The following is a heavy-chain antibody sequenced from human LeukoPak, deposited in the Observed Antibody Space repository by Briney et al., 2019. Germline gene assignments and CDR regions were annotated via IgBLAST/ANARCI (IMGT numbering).Heavy chain of an antibody. V-gene: IGHV3-7*03. D-gene: IGHD1-1*01. CDR3: ARVRGYNWNDERGSFDI. CDR2: IKQDGSEK. J-gene: IGHJ3*02. CDR1: GFTFSSYW. Sequence: GGSLRLSCAASGFTFSSYWMSWVRQAPGKGLEWVANIKQDGSEKYYVDSVRGRFTISRDSAKNSLYLQMNSLRAENTAVYYGARVRGYNWNDERGSFDIWSQGTMATV.